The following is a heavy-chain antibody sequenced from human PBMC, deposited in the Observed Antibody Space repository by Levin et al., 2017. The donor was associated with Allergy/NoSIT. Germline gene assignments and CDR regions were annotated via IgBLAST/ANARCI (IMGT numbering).Heavy chain of an antibody. CDR1: GFTFRSYR. D-gene: IGHD2-8*01. Sequence: QTGGSLRLSCEVSGFTFRSYRMHWVRQAPGKGPVWVSRIFGDGSSTFYADSVKGRFTISRDNAKNTLYLQMNGLRVEDTAVYYCARDYSYALDVWGQGTTVTVSS. CDR3: ARDYSYALDV. V-gene: IGHV3-74*01. CDR2: IFGDGSST. J-gene: IGHJ6*02.